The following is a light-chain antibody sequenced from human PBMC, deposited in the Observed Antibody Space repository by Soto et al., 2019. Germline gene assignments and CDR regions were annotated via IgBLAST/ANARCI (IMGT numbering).Light chain of an antibody. CDR2: EVS. J-gene: IGLJ1*01. CDR1: SSDVGSYNR. CDR3: SSYTSSSTYV. V-gene: IGLV2-18*02. Sequence: QSALTQPPSVSKAPVQAVAISCTGTSSDVGSYNRVSWYQQPPGTAPKLLIYEVSDRPSGVPDRFSGSKSGNTASLTISGLQAEDEADYYCSSYTSSSTYVFGTGTKVTVL.